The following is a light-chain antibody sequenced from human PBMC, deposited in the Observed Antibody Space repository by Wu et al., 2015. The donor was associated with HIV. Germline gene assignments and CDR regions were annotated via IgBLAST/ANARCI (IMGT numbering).Light chain of an antibody. CDR1: QSVNTN. V-gene: IGKV3-15*01. J-gene: IGKJ1*01. CDR3: QQXVVTGLPLVT. CDR2: AAS. Sequence: EVEMTQSPVTLSASPGETVSLSCRASQSVNTNLAWYQQKLGQAPRLLIYAASTRATGIPTRFSGSGSETDFTLTISSLQSEDFAIYYCQQXVVTGLPLVTFGRGT.